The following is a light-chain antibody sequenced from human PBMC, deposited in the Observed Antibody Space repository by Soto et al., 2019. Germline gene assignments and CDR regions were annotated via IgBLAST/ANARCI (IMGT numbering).Light chain of an antibody. Sequence: DIKLTQSPSFLSVSVGDRVTITCRASQSINNYLNWYQHKAGKAPTLLIYAASTLRSGVPSRFSGSGSGTEFTLTISSLQPDDFATYYCQQYNSYSQTFGQGTKVDIK. CDR3: QQYNSYSQT. V-gene: IGKV1-9*01. CDR2: AAS. CDR1: QSINNY. J-gene: IGKJ1*01.